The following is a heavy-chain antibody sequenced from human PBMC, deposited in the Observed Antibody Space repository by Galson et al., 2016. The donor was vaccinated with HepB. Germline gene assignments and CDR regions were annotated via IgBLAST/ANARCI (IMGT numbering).Heavy chain of an antibody. Sequence: SLRLSCAASGFPFSERGMHWVRQAPGKGLEWVAADSMDGRRKWYADSVKGRFTISGDNSNNVLFLHLSSLRTDDTAVYFCAKRHEYCPPVGCSVDYWGQGTLVSVSS. J-gene: IGHJ4*02. D-gene: IGHD2/OR15-2a*01. CDR2: DSMDGRRK. CDR3: AKRHEYCPPVGCSVDY. CDR1: GFPFSERG. V-gene: IGHV3-30*18.